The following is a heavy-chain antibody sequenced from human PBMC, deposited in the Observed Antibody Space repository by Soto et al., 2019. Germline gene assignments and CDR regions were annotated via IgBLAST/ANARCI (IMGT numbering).Heavy chain of an antibody. CDR3: ASLGVGDWANYYYYYGMDV. V-gene: IGHV3-23*01. D-gene: IGHD2-21*02. CDR2: VTANGGST. J-gene: IGHJ6*02. Sequence: GGSLRLSCAATGFTFSVYAMTWVRQAPGKWLEWVSAVTANGGSTYSADSVKGRFTISRDNSKNTLFLQMNSLRAEDTAVYYCASLGVGDWANYYYYYGMDVWGQGXTVTVYS. CDR1: GFTFSVYA.